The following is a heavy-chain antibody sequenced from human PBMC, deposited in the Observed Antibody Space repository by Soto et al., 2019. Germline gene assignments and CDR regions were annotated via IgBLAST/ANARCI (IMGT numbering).Heavy chain of an antibody. J-gene: IGHJ6*03. CDR3: ARSVNYSNPPTDYYYYYYMDV. V-gene: IGHV6-1*01. D-gene: IGHD4-4*01. CDR1: GDSVSSNSAA. Sequence: SQILSLTCAISGDSVSSNSAAWNWIRQYPSRGLEWLGSTYYRSKWYNDYAVSVKSRITINPDTSKNQFSMQLNSGTPDDTAVYYCARSVNYSNPPTDYYYYYYMDVWGKGTTVTVSS. CDR2: TYYRSKWYN.